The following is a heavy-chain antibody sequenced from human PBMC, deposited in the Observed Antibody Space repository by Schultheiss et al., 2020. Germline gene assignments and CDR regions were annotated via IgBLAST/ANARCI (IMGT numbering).Heavy chain of an antibody. Sequence: SETLSLTCTVSGGSISSSSYYWGWIRQPPGKGLEWIGEINHSGSTNYNPSLKSRVTISVDKSKNQFSLKLSSVTAADTAVYYCARTTGPMDVWGQGTTVTVS. CDR3: ARTTGPMDV. CDR1: GGSISSSSYY. V-gene: IGHV4-39*07. D-gene: IGHD1-1*01. J-gene: IGHJ6*02. CDR2: INHSGST.